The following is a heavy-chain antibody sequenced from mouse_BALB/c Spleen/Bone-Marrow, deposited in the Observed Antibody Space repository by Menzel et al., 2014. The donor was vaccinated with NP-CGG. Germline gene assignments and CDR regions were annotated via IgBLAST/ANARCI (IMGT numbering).Heavy chain of an antibody. D-gene: IGHD1-3*01. CDR1: GFTFSNYG. CDR3: ARLTPDYAMDY. Sequence: DVKLVESGGDLVKPGGSLKLSCAASGFTFSNYGMSWVRQTPDKRLEWVATISSGGSYTYFPDSVKGRFTISRDNAKNTLYLQMNSLKSEGAAMYYCARLTPDYAMDYWGQGTSVTVSS. V-gene: IGHV5-6*02. J-gene: IGHJ4*01. CDR2: ISSGGSYT.